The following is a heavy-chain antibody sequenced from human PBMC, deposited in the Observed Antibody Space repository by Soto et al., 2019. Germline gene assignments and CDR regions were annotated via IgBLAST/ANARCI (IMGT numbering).Heavy chain of an antibody. CDR3: ARDRQYYQFWRGCQKEGPCAMDV. Sequence: QVQPEQWGAGLLKPSETLSLTCAVSGGSFSGYYWTWIRQAPGKGLEWIGEINHCGGTNYNSSLKSRVTISVDTSKNQFSLILYSVTAADTAVYYCARDRQYYQFWRGCQKEGPCAMDVWGQGTTVTVSS. J-gene: IGHJ6*02. CDR1: GGSFSGYY. CDR2: INHCGGT. D-gene: IGHD3-3*02. V-gene: IGHV4-34*02.